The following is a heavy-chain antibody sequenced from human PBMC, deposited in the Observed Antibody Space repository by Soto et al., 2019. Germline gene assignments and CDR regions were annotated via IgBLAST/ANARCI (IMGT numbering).Heavy chain of an antibody. CDR3: AKDRQHDGICTFDL. Sequence: EAPLLESGGQLVQPGGSLRLSCAASGFTFSTYTMNWVRQAPGTGLEWVAGIFPGGSTYYANSVKGRFTISRDHSQSSVFLQMSSPGDADTAVYYCAKDRQHDGICTFDLWGKGSLVTVSS. D-gene: IGHD3-3*02. J-gene: IGHJ4*02. CDR1: GFTFSTYT. CDR2: IFPGGST. V-gene: IGHV3-23*03.